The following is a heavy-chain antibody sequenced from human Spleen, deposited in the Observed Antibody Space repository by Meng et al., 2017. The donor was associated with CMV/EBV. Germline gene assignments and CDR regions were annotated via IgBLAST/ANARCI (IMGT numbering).Heavy chain of an antibody. Sequence: GESLKISCAVSGLTFSTYWMSWVRQAPGKRLEWVASIKEDGSEKYYVESQQGRFTVSRDNTKNLLFLQMTRLRAEDTAVYYCTRDHWRDFDYWGQGTLVTVSS. J-gene: IGHJ4*02. V-gene: IGHV3-7*01. CDR2: IKEDGSEK. CDR3: TRDHWRDFDY. CDR1: GLTFSTYW. D-gene: IGHD1-1*01.